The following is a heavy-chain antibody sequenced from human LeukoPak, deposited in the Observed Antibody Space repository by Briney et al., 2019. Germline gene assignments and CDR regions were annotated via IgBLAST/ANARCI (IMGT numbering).Heavy chain of an antibody. V-gene: IGHV3-48*04. CDR3: ARDYPDIVVVPAARGAFDI. J-gene: IGHJ3*02. D-gene: IGHD2-2*01. Sequence: GGSLRLSCAASGFTFSSYSMNWVRQAPGKGLEWVSYISSSGSTIYYADSVKGRFTISRDNAKNSLYLQMNSLRAEDTAVYYCARDYPDIVVVPAARGAFDIWGQGTMVTVSS. CDR2: ISSSGSTI. CDR1: GFTFSSYS.